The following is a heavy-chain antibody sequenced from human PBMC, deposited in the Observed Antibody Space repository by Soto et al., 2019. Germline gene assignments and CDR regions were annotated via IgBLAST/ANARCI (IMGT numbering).Heavy chain of an antibody. D-gene: IGHD3-9*01. CDR1: GFTFDDYA. J-gene: IGHJ4*02. CDR3: AKGDKVLRDFDWLLSLVDY. Sequence: VQLVESGGGLVQPGRSLRLSCAASGFTFDDYAMHWVRQAPGKGLEWDSGNRWNSGSIGYADSVNGRFTISRDNAKNSLYLQMNSLRAEDTALSYCAKGDKVLRDFDWLLSLVDYWGQGTLVTVSS. CDR2: NRWNSGSI. V-gene: IGHV3-9*01.